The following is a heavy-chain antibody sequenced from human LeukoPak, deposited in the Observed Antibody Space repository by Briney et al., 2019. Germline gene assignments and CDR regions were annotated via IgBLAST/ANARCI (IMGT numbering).Heavy chain of an antibody. CDR3: AKYLRREGVVVVAANYFDY. CDR1: GFTFNNYY. CDR2: ISGSGGST. J-gene: IGHJ4*02. V-gene: IGHV3-23*01. D-gene: IGHD2-15*01. Sequence: GGSLRLSCAVSGFTFNNYYMTWVRQAPGKGLEWVSAISGSGGSTYYADSVKGRFTISRDNSKNTLYLQMNSLRAEDTAVYYCAKYLRREGVVVVAANYFDYWGQGTLVTVPS.